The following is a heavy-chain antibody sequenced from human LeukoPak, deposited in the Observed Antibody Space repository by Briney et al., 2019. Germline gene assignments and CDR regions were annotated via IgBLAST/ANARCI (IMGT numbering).Heavy chain of an antibody. D-gene: IGHD6-19*01. V-gene: IGHV4-31*03. J-gene: IGHJ6*02. CDR2: IYYSGST. Sequence: SETLSLTCTVSGGSISSGGYYWSWIRQHPGKGLEWIGYIYYSGSTYYNPSLKSRVTISVDTSKNQFSLKLSSVTAADTAVYYCARGVPKQWPYYYYYGMDVWGQGTTVTVSS. CDR3: ARGVPKQWPYYYYYGMDV. CDR1: GGSISSGGYY.